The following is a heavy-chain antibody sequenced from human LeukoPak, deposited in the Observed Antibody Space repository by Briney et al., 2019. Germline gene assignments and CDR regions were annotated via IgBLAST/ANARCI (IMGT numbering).Heavy chain of an antibody. CDR2: IRSKAYGGTT. D-gene: IGHD6-19*01. J-gene: IGHJ5*02. CDR3: TRTNSGWFFWFDP. V-gene: IGHV3-49*04. Sequence: GGSLRLSCSASGFTFGDYAMSWVRQAPGKGLEWVGFIRSKAYGGTTEFAASVKGIFTISRDDSKSIAYLQMNSLKTEDTAVYYCTRTNSGWFFWFDPWGQGTLVTVSS. CDR1: GFTFGDYA.